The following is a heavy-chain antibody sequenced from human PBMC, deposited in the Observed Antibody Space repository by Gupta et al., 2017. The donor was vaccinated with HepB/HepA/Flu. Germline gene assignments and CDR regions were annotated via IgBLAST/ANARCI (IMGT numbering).Heavy chain of an antibody. J-gene: IGHJ5*02. Sequence: QEELQESGPGLVKPSETLSLTCSVSGVYIGNYFWSWIRQSPRTGLEWIGFIQYGGTSDYNPSLNNRVTISIDTSKNQFFLNLNSVTAADTAVYFCARGGPSSKWLDLWGQGSLVTISS. CDR1: GVYIGNYF. CDR3: ARGGPSSKWLDL. V-gene: IGHV4-59*08. CDR2: IQYGGTS. D-gene: IGHD2-2*01.